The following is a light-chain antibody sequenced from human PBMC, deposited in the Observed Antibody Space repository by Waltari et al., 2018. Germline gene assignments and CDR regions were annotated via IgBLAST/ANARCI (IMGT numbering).Light chain of an antibody. CDR3: QQYNSYPYTA. Sequence: DIQMTQSPSTLSASVGDRVTITCRASQSISSWLAWYQQKPGKAPKLLIYKASSLESGVQSRFSGSGSGTEFTLTISSLQPDDFATYYCQQYNSYPYTAFGQGTKVEIK. J-gene: IGKJ1*01. V-gene: IGKV1-5*03. CDR1: QSISSW. CDR2: KAS.